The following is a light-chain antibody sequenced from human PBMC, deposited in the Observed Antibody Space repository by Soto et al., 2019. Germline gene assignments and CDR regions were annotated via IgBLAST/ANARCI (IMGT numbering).Light chain of an antibody. J-gene: IGKJ4*01. CDR1: QSVKTF. V-gene: IGKV3-11*01. Sequence: EIVLTQSPATLSLSPGERATLSCRASQSVKTFLVWYQQRPGQAPRLLIYGASSRATGIPDRFSGGGSGTDFSLTISRLDPEDFAVYYCQQRSKWPLTFGGGTKVEIK. CDR2: GAS. CDR3: QQRSKWPLT.